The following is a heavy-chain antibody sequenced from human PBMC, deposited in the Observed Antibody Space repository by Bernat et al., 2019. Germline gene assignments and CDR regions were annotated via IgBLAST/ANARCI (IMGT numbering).Heavy chain of an antibody. CDR3: AKNRGNSFQYYFDY. CDR2: ITGSGNNI. V-gene: IGHV3-23*01. D-gene: IGHD5-18*01. CDR1: GFTFSTYA. Sequence: EVQLLQSGGGLVQPGGSLRPSCAASGFTFSTYAMSWVRQAPGKGLQWVSVITGSGNNIYYAEYVKGRFTISSDNSRTTLYLQMNSLRAEDAAVYYCAKNRGNSFQYYFDYWGQGTLVTVSS. J-gene: IGHJ4*02.